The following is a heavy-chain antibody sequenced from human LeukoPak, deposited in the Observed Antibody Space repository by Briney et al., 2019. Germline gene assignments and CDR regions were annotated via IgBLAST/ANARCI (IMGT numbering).Heavy chain of an antibody. J-gene: IGHJ5*02. D-gene: IGHD3-9*01. CDR2: IYYSGST. CDR3: ARAYFDWLLYPNWFDP. Sequence: SETLSLTCTVSGGSISSGDYYWSWIRQPPGTGLEWIRYIYYSGSTYYNPSLKSRVTISVDTSKNQFSLKLSSVTAADTAVYYCARAYFDWLLYPNWFDPWGQGTLVTVSS. CDR1: GGSISSGDYY. V-gene: IGHV4-30-4*01.